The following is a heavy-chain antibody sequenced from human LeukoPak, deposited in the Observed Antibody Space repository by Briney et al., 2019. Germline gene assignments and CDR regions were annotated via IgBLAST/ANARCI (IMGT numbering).Heavy chain of an antibody. CDR2: MKGDGSYI. CDR3: ARVGKKKGIWRPIWNWFDP. J-gene: IGHJ5*02. Sequence: RPGGSLRLSCAASGFSFGNFWMSWVRQTPGRGLQWVASMKGDGSYIYYVDSVRGRFTISRDNARNSLFLQMNNLRVDDTAVYYCARVGKKKGIWRPIWNWFDPWGQGTLVTVSS. V-gene: IGHV3-7*01. D-gene: IGHD3-3*01. CDR1: GFSFGNFW.